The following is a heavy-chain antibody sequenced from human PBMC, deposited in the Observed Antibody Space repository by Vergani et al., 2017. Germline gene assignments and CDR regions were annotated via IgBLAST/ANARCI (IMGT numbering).Heavy chain of an antibody. D-gene: IGHD5-24*01. V-gene: IGHV1-2*02. CDR1: GGTFSSYA. J-gene: IGHJ3*02. CDR2: INPNSGGT. Sequence: QVQLVQSGAEVKKPGSSVKVSCKASGGTFSSYAISWVRQAPGQGLEWMGGINPNSGGTNNAQKFQGRVTMTRDMSISTAYMELSRLRSDDTAVYYCARRDGYNSNAFDIWGQGTMVTVSS. CDR3: ARRDGYNSNAFDI.